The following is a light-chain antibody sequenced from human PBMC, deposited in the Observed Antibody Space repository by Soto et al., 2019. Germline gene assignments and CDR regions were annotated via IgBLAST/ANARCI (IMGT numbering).Light chain of an antibody. CDR1: QSVSSN. V-gene: IGKV3-15*01. CDR3: QQYNNCPQT. J-gene: IGKJ1*01. Sequence: EIVMTQSPATLSVSPGERATLSCRASQSVSSNLARYQQKPGQAPRLLLYGASPRATGISARFSGSGSGTEFTLSISSLQSEDFAVYYCQQYNNCPQTFGQGTKVYIK. CDR2: GAS.